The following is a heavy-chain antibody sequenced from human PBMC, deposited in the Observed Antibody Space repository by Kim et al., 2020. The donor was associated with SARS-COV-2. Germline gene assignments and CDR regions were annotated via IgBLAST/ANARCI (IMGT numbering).Heavy chain of an antibody. V-gene: IGHV1-69*13. CDR1: GGTFSSYA. J-gene: IGHJ4*02. Sequence: SVKVSCKASGGTFSSYAISWVRQAPGQGLEWMGGIIPIFGTANYAQKFQGRVTITADESTSTAYMELSSLRSEDTAVYYCARAPPKTHRFDYWGQGTLVTVSS. CDR3: ARAPPKTHRFDY. CDR2: IIPIFGTA.